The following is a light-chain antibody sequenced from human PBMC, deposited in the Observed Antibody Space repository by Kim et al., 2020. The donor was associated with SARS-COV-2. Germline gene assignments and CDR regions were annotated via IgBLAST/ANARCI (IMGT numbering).Light chain of an antibody. CDR2: GAS. J-gene: IGKJ1*01. CDR3: QTYNTAPWT. Sequence: EAGGYRGTLPCRASQAISNYLAWYQQKPGKVPQLLIYGASTLQSGVPARFSGSGSGTEFTLSISSLKPEDVATYFCQTYNTAPWTFGPGTKVDIK. V-gene: IGKV1-27*01. CDR1: QAISNY.